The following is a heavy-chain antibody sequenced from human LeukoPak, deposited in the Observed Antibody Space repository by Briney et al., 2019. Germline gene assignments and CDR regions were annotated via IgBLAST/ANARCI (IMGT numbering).Heavy chain of an antibody. D-gene: IGHD5-18*01. Sequence: ASVKVSCNASGYTFTSYAMHWVRQAPGQRLEWMGWINAGNGNTKYSQKFQGRVTITRDTSASTAYIELSSLRSEDTAVYYCASVVDTAMGSLSPWGQGTLVTVSS. J-gene: IGHJ5*02. CDR1: GYTFTSYA. V-gene: IGHV1-3*01. CDR2: INAGNGNT. CDR3: ASVVDTAMGSLSP.